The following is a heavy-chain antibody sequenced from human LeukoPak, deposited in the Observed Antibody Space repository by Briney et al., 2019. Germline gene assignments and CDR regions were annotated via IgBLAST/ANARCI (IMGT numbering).Heavy chain of an antibody. Sequence: GGSLRLACAASGFTFSSYSMNWVRQAPGKGLEWVSSISSSSSYIYYADSVKGRFTISRDNAKNSLYLQMNSLRAEDTAVYYCAREFGYYDSSGYAFLVDYWGQGTLVTVSS. CDR3: AREFGYYDSSGYAFLVDY. J-gene: IGHJ4*02. CDR2: ISSSSSYI. V-gene: IGHV3-21*01. CDR1: GFTFSSYS. D-gene: IGHD3-22*01.